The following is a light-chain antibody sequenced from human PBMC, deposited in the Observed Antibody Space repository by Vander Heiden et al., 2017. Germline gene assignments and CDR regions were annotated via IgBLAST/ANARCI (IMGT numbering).Light chain of an antibody. Sequence: VVLTQSPLSLPVTLGQPASIPCRPRQILVYSDGNTYLKWFQQRPGQSPRRLIDKVSNRDSGVPDRCSGSGSGTDFTLKISRVEAEDVGIYYCMQSTPTWTCGQGTKVEIK. V-gene: IGKV2-30*01. CDR1: QILVYSDGNTY. J-gene: IGKJ1*01. CDR3: MQSTPTWT. CDR2: KVS.